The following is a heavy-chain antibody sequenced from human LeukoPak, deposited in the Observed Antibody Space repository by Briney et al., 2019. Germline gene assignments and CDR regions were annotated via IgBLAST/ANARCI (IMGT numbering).Heavy chain of an antibody. V-gene: IGHV3-30-3*01. J-gene: IGHJ4*02. Sequence: PGRSLRLSCAASGFTFSSYAIHWVRQAPGKGLEWVAIISYDGNNKYYADSVKGRFTISRDNSKNTLYLQMNSLRAEDTAVYYCARGGEWLDPERIPVDYWRQGTLVTVSS. CDR3: ARGGEWLDPERIPVDY. D-gene: IGHD6-19*01. CDR2: ISYDGNNK. CDR1: GFTFSSYA.